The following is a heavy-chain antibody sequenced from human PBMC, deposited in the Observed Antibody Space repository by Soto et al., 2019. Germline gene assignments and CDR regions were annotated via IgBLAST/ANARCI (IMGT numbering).Heavy chain of an antibody. V-gene: IGHV4-39*01. D-gene: IGHD4-17*01. J-gene: IGHJ6*03. Sequence: QLQLQESGPGLVKPSETLSLTCTVSGGSISSSSYYWGWIRQPPGKGLEWIGSIYYSGSTYYNPSLKSRVTISVDTSKNQFSLKLSSVTAADTAVYYCARRPRSYGDYLELYYYMDVWGKGTTVTVSS. CDR3: ARRPRSYGDYLELYYYMDV. CDR2: IYYSGST. CDR1: GGSISSSSYY.